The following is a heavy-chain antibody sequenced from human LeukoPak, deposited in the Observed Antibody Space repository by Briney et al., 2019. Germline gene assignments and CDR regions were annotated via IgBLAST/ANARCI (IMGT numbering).Heavy chain of an antibody. V-gene: IGHV1-69*05. CDR3: ARDLQLRFLEWLAGDYYMDV. CDR1: GGTFSSYA. Sequence: SVKVSCKASGGTFSSYAISWVRQAPGQGLEWMGRIIPIFGTANYAQKFQGRVTITTDESTSTAYMELSSLRSEDTAVYYCARDLQLRFLEWLAGDYYMDVWGKGTTVTVSS. CDR2: IIPIFGTA. D-gene: IGHD3-3*01. J-gene: IGHJ6*03.